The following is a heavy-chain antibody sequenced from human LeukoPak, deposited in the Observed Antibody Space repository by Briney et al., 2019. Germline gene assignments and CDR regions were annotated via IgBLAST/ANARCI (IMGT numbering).Heavy chain of an antibody. CDR2: IGNSGDRT. CDR3: AKGGV. J-gene: IGHJ6*02. V-gene: IGHV3-23*01. CDR1: GFTFSGHW. Sequence: GGSLRLSRAASGFTFSGHWMSWVRQAPGKGPEWVSGIGNSGDRTFYADSVKGRFTISRDNSKNTLYLQMNSLRVEDTALYYCAKGGVWGQGIAVTVSS.